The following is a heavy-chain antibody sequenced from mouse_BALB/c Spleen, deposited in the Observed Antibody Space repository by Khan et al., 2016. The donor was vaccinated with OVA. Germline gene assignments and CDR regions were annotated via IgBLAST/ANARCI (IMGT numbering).Heavy chain of an antibody. J-gene: IGHJ3*01. CDR1: GFSLTNYN. V-gene: IGHV2-2*02. CDR3: ARRGYDYGRGAWFAY. Sequence: QVQLKQSGPGLVQPSQSLSITCTVSGFSLTNYNVHWVRQSPGKGLEWLGVIWSAGSTDYNAAFISRLSISKDNSRSQVFFKMNSLQPNDTAIYYCARRGYDYGRGAWFAYWGQGTLVTVSA. D-gene: IGHD2-4*01. CDR2: IWSAGST.